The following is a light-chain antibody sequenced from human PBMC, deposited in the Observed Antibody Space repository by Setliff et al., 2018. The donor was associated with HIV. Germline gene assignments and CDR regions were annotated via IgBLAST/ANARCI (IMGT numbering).Light chain of an antibody. V-gene: IGLV1-44*01. J-gene: IGLJ1*01. CDR2: KNN. CDR1: SFNIGSNT. Sequence: QSVLTQPPSASGTPGQRVTISCSGSSFNIGSNTVNWYQQLPGAAPKLLIYKNNQRPSGVPDRFSGSKSFTSASLAISGLQSADESDYYCQSYDSSLFYVFGTGTKVTVL. CDR3: QSYDSSLFYV.